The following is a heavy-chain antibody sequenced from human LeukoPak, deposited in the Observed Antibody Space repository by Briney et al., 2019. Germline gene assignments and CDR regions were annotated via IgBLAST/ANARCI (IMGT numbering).Heavy chain of an antibody. J-gene: IGHJ4*02. Sequence: QPGGSLRLSCAASGFSVSSNYMSWVRQAPGRGLEWVSILYSAGSTYYIDSVRGRLTISRDTSKNTVCLQMNSLRAEDTAVYYCASGGTGARKFYSDPFHYWGQGTLATVSS. V-gene: IGHV3-53*01. CDR3: ASGGTGARKFYSDPFHY. CDR2: LYSAGST. D-gene: IGHD2-15*01. CDR1: GFSVSSNY.